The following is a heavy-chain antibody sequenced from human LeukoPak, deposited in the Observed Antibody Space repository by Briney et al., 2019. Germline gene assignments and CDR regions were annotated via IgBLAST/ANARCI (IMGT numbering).Heavy chain of an antibody. D-gene: IGHD1-26*01. CDR3: ARDPYSGTYGDTYYYYMDV. CDR2: ISSSSSYI. CDR1: GFTFSSYS. Sequence: GGSLRLSCAASGFTFSSYSMNWVRQAPGKGLEWVSSISSSSSYIYYGDSVKGRFTISRDNAKNSLYLQMNSLRAEDTAVYYCARDPYSGTYGDTYYYYMDVWGKGTTVTISS. J-gene: IGHJ6*03. V-gene: IGHV3-21*01.